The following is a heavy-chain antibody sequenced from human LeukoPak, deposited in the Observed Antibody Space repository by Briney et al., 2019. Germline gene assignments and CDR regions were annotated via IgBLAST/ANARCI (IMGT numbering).Heavy chain of an antibody. V-gene: IGHV3-30*02. CDR3: AKVCSGSITSCSVDY. CDR1: GFTFSSYG. Sequence: GGSLRLSCAASGFTFSSYGMHWVRQAPGKGLEWVAFIRYDGSNKYYADSVKGRFTISRDNSKNTLYLQINRLRAEDTAVYFCAKVCSGSITSCSVDYWGEGTLVTVSS. D-gene: IGHD2-2*01. J-gene: IGHJ4*02. CDR2: IRYDGSNK.